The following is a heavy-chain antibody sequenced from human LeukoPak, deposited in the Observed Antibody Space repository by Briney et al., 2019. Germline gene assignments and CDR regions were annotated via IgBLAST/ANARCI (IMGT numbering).Heavy chain of an antibody. D-gene: IGHD6-25*01. CDR2: IYTSGST. J-gene: IGHJ5*02. CDR1: GGSISSGSYY. Sequence: PSETLSLTCTVSGGSISSGSYYWSWIRQPAGKGLEWIGRIYTSGSTKYNPSLRSRVTISVDTSKSQFSLKLSSVTAADTAVYYCGREGNRSGVGWFDPWGKGTLVTVSS. CDR3: GREGNRSGVGWFDP. V-gene: IGHV4-61*02.